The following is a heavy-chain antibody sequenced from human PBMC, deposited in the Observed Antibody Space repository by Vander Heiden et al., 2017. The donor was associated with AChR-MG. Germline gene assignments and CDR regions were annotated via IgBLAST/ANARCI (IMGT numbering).Heavy chain of an antibody. V-gene: IGHV4-39*01. J-gene: IGHJ2*01. CDR3: ARQGYCGTTDCYTKMRHFDL. D-gene: IGHD2-2*02. Sequence: QLQLQESGPGLVKPSETLSLTCTVSGDSFSSSSYYWGWIRQPPGKGLEWIGSIYYSGSTYYNPSLKSRVTMSVDTSKNQFSLKVSSVTAADTAVYYCARQGYCGTTDCYTKMRHFDLWGRGTLVTVSS. CDR2: IYYSGST. CDR1: GDSFSSSSYY.